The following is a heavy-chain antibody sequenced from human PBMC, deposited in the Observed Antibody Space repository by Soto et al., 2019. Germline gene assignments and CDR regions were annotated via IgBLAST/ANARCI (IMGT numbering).Heavy chain of an antibody. CDR3: VRDRYSYGSEVAN. Sequence: XTLSLTCTVSGXSVSNGYYWGWILESPEEWLEWIGTIYHSGTTYYNPSLKSRVIMSIDTSKKQFSLNLTSVTAADTAVYYCVRDRYSYGSEVANWGQGTLVTVSS. CDR2: IYHSGTT. D-gene: IGHD5-18*01. V-gene: IGHV4-38-2*02. CDR1: GXSVSNGYY. J-gene: IGHJ4*01.